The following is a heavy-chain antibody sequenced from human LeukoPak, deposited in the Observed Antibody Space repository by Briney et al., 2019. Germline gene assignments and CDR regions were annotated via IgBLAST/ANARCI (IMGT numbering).Heavy chain of an antibody. CDR1: GFTFSDYY. CDR2: ISSSDGAI. Sequence: GGSLRLSCTASGFTFSDYYMTWIRQAPGKGLEWVSYISSSDGAIYNADSVKGRFTISRDNAKNSLYLKMNSLRAEDTAVYYCARGAALMNYYYYMDVWGKGTTVTVSS. CDR3: ARGAALMNYYYYMDV. V-gene: IGHV3-11*04. D-gene: IGHD6-6*01. J-gene: IGHJ6*03.